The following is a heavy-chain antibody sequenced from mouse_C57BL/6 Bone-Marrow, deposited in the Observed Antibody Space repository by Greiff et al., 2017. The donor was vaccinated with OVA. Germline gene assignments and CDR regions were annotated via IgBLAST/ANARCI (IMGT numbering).Heavy chain of an antibody. CDR3: ARWEIYAMED. Sequence: VQLQESGAELVRPGTSVKMSCKASGYTFTNYWIGWAKQRPGHGLEWIGDIYPGGGYTNYNEKFKGKATLTADKSSSTAYMQFSSLTSEDSAIYYCARWEIYAMEDWGQGTSVTVSS. D-gene: IGHD4-1*01. CDR1: GYTFTNYW. V-gene: IGHV1-63*01. J-gene: IGHJ4*01. CDR2: IYPGGGYT.